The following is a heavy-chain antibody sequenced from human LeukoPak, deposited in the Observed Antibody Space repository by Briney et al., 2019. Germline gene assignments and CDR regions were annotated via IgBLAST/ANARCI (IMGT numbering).Heavy chain of an antibody. CDR2: ISGSGGST. D-gene: IGHD5-12*01. J-gene: IGHJ4*02. Sequence: GGSLRLSCAASGFTFSSYSMNWVRQAPGKGLEWVSAISGSGGSTYYADSVKGRFTISRDNSKNTLYLQMNSLRAEDTAVYYCAKSGGYDYFPDYWGQGTLVTVSS. V-gene: IGHV3-23*01. CDR1: GFTFSSYS. CDR3: AKSGGYDYFPDY.